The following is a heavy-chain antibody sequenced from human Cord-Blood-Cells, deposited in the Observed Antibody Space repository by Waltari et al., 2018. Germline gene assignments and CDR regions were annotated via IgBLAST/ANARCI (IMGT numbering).Heavy chain of an antibody. D-gene: IGHD1-26*01. CDR2: IKQDGRER. CDR3: ARGGSWGYGYFDY. V-gene: IGHV3-7*05. Sequence: EVQLVESGGGLVQPGGSLRLSCAASGFTFSSYWMSWVRQAPGKGLEWVAKIKQDGRERYYVDSVKGRFTISRDNAKNSLYLQMNSLRAEDTAVYYCARGGSWGYGYFDYWGQGTLVTVSS. J-gene: IGHJ4*02. CDR1: GFTFSSYW.